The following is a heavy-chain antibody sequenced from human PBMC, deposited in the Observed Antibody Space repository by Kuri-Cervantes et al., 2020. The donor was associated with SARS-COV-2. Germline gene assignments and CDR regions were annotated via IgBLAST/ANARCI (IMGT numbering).Heavy chain of an antibody. CDR1: GFTFSSYA. J-gene: IGHJ3*02. V-gene: IGHV4-38-2*02. CDR2: IYHSGST. CDR3: AREGGSRYHDAFDI. D-gene: IGHD2-15*01. Sequence: ESLKISCAASGFTFSSYAMSWVRQAPGKGLEWIGSIYHSGSTYYNPSLKSRVTISVDTSKNQFSLKLSSVTAADTAVYYCAREGGSRYHDAFDIWGQGTMVTVSS.